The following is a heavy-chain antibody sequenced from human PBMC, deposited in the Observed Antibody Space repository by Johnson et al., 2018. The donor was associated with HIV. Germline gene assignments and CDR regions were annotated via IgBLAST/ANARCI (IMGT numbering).Heavy chain of an antibody. D-gene: IGHD3/OR15-3a*01. CDR2: ISYDGSNK. J-gene: IGHJ3*01. CDR3: AKDKFMFLDNPVDAFDV. Sequence: QVQLVESGGGVVQPGRSLRLSCAASGFTLSTYGMHWVRQAPGKGLEWVAVISYDGSNKYYADSVKGRFTISRDNSKNTLYLQMNSLRAEDTAVYYCAKDKFMFLDNPVDAFDVWGQGTMVTVSS. V-gene: IGHV3-30*18. CDR1: GFTLSTYG.